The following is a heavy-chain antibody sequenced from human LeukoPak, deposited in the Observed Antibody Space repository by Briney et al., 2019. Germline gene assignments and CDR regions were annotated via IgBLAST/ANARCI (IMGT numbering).Heavy chain of an antibody. J-gene: IGHJ4*02. V-gene: IGHV3-23*01. CDR1: RVTFSSNS. Sequence: AAGTVTLSCGTRRVTFSSNSMRWAHQYTEKGPEWVSAISVRGVSTYYADSVKGRFTISRDNSKNMLYLQMNSLRAEDTAVYYCAKDSSSASYFDFWGQGTLVTVSS. D-gene: IGHD6-6*01. CDR2: ISVRGVST. CDR3: AKDSSSASYFDF.